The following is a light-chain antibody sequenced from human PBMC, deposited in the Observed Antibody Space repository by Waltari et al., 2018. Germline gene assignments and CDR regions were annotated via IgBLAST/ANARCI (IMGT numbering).Light chain of an antibody. Sequence: QSALTQPASVSGSPGQSITISCTGTSSDVGSYHLVPWYQQHPGKAPKLMIYEGSKRPSGVSNRFSGSKSGNTASLTISGLQAEDEADYYCCSYAGSILFGGGTKLTVL. CDR3: CSYAGSIL. CDR1: SSDVGSYHL. CDR2: EGS. V-gene: IGLV2-23*01. J-gene: IGLJ2*01.